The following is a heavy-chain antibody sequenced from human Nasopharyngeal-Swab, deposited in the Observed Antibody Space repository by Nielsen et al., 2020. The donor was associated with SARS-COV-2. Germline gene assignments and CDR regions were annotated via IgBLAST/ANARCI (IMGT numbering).Heavy chain of an antibody. D-gene: IGHD5-12*01. J-gene: IGHJ4*02. Sequence: WIRQPPGKGLEWVSFISFSGSETDYADSVKGRFTISRDNAKNSLLLQMNSLRADDTAVYYCARGGYRDYDYAYWGQGTLVTVSS. CDR3: ARGGYRDYDYAY. CDR2: ISFSGSET. V-gene: IGHV3-11*06.